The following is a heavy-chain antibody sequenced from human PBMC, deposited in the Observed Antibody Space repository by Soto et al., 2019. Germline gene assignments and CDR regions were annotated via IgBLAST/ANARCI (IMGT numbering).Heavy chain of an antibody. CDR2: ISGSGGST. Sequence: EVQLLESGGGLVQPGGSLRLSCAASGFTFSSYAMSWVRQAPGKGLEWVSAISGSGGSTYYADSVKGRFTISRDNSKNTLYLQMNSLRAEDTAVYYCAKDLDDSSSWPYYFDYWGQGTLVTVSS. V-gene: IGHV3-23*01. CDR1: GFTFSSYA. CDR3: AKDLDDSSSWPYYFDY. D-gene: IGHD6-13*01. J-gene: IGHJ4*02.